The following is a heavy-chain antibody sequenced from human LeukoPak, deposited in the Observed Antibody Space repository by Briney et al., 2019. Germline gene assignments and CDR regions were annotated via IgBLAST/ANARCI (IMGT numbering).Heavy chain of an antibody. CDR3: ARDRGDYDSSGYHFDY. D-gene: IGHD3-22*01. CDR1: GFTFSSYS. V-gene: IGHV3-48*04. Sequence: GGSLRLSCAASGFTFSSYSMNWVRQAPGKGLEWVSYISSSSSTIYYADSVKGRFTISRDNAKNSLYLQMNSLRAEDTAVYYCARDRGDYDSSGYHFDYWGQGTLVTVSS. J-gene: IGHJ4*02. CDR2: ISSSSSTI.